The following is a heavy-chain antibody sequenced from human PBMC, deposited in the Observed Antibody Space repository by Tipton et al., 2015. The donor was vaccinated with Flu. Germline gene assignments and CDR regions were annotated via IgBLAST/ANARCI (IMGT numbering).Heavy chain of an antibody. CDR2: INHSGST. CDR1: GGSFSGYY. D-gene: IGHD3/OR15-3a*01. J-gene: IGHJ4*02. Sequence: TLSLTCAVYGGSFSGYYWSWIRQPPGKGLEWIGEINHSGSTNYNPSLKSRVTISVDTSKNQFSLKLSSVTAADTAVYYCARGGLDQTIEFDYWGQGTLVTVSS. V-gene: IGHV4-34*01. CDR3: ARGGLDQTIEFDY.